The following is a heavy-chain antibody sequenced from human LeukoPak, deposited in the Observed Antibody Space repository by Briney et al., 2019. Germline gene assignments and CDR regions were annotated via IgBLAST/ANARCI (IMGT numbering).Heavy chain of an antibody. V-gene: IGHV1-18*01. D-gene: IGHD4-17*01. CDR2: ISAYNGNT. CDR1: GYTFTSYG. CDR3: ARADYGDRVNDY. Sequence: ASVKVSCKASGYTFTSYGISWVRQAPGQGLEWMGWISAYNGNTNYAQKLQGRATMTTDTSTSTAYMELRSLRSDDTAVYYCARADYGDRVNDYWGQGTLVTVSS. J-gene: IGHJ4*02.